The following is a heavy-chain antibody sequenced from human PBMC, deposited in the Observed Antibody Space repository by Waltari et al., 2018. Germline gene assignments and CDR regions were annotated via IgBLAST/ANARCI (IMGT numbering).Heavy chain of an antibody. CDR3: ASGPGKYFYYMDV. J-gene: IGHJ6*03. CDR2: IYTTGRP. V-gene: IGHV4-4*07. CDR1: DGSISTYY. Sequence: QVQLQESGPGLVKASETLSLTCTVPDGSISTYYWNWVRQPAGKGLEWIGRIYTTGRPTYNPSLRSRVTMSVDASKGQFSLKLTSVTAADTAVYYCASGPGKYFYYMDVWGKGTTVTVSS.